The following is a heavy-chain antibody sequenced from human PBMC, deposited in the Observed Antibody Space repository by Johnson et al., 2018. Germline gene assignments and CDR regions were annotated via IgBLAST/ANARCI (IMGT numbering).Heavy chain of an antibody. D-gene: IGHD3-16*02. CDR1: GGSFSGYY. V-gene: IGHV4-34*01. Sequence: QVQLQQWGAGLLKPSETLSLTCAVYGGSFSGYYWSWIRQPPGKGLEWIGEINHSGSTNYNPSLKSRVTISVDTSKNQFSLRLSSVTAAATAGYYCARGTFGGVIPIGYFDYWGQGTLVTVSS. CDR3: ARGTFGGVIPIGYFDY. CDR2: INHSGST. J-gene: IGHJ4*02.